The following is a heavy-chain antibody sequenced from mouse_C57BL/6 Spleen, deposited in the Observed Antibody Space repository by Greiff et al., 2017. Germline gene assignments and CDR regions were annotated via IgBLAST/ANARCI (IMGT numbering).Heavy chain of an antibody. CDR3: ARSIYYGSSYGYFGV. J-gene: IGHJ1*03. CDR1: GYTFTSYG. Sequence: VQLQQSGAELVRPGSSVKMSCKTSGYTFTSYGINWVKQRPGQGLEWIGYIYIGNGYTEYTEKFKGKGTLTSDTSSSTDYMQLSSLTSEDSAIYFCARSIYYGSSYGYFGVWGTGTTVTVSS. CDR2: IYIGNGYT. V-gene: IGHV1-58*01. D-gene: IGHD1-1*01.